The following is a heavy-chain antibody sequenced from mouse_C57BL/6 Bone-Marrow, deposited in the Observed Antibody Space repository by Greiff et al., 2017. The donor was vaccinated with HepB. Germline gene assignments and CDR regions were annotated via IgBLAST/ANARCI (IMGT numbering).Heavy chain of an antibody. CDR3: ARGYYFYYAMDY. Sequence: DVMLVESGGGLVKPGGSLKLSCAASGFTFSSYAMSWVRQTPEKRLEWVATISDGGSYTYYPDNVKGRFTISRDNAKNNLYLQMSHLKSEDTAMYYCARGYYFYYAMDYWGQGTSVTVSS. V-gene: IGHV5-4*03. D-gene: IGHD2-3*01. J-gene: IGHJ4*01. CDR2: ISDGGSYT. CDR1: GFTFSSYA.